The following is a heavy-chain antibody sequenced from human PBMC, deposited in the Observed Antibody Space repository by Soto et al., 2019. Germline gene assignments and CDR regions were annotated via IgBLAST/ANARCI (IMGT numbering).Heavy chain of an antibody. Sequence: QVQLVQSGAEVKKPGASVKVSCKASGYTFTSYYMHWVRQAPGQGLEWMGIINPSGGSTSYAQKFQGRVTMTRDTSTSTVYMELSSRRSEDTAVYYCARALGYCSGGSCYTFDYWGQGTLVTVSS. V-gene: IGHV1-46*03. CDR3: ARALGYCSGGSCYTFDY. CDR1: GYTFTSYY. D-gene: IGHD2-15*01. J-gene: IGHJ4*02. CDR2: INPSGGST.